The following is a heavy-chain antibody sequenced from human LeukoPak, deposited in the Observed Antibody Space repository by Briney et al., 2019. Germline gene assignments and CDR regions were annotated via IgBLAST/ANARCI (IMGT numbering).Heavy chain of an antibody. CDR3: AKVQWEAPDH. CDR1: GLSFSSYW. Sequence: PGGSLRLSCVGSGLSFSSYWMSWFRQAPGKGLEWVANIKQDGSEKYHVDSVKGRFTVSRDNAKNLLYLQMNSLRDEDTAVYYCAKVQWEAPDHWGQGTLVIVSS. CDR2: IKQDGSEK. J-gene: IGHJ4*02. D-gene: IGHD1-26*01. V-gene: IGHV3-7*03.